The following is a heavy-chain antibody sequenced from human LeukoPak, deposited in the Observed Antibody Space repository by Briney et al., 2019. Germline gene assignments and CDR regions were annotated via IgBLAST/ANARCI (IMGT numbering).Heavy chain of an antibody. Sequence: SVKVSCKASGGTFSSYAISWVRQAPGQGLEWMGGIIPIFGTANYAQKFQGRVTITADESTSTAYMELSSLRSEDTAVYYCATAQVGATQDYYGMDVWGQGTTVTVSS. CDR3: ATAQVGATQDYYGMDV. V-gene: IGHV1-69*13. D-gene: IGHD1-26*01. CDR1: GGTFSSYA. J-gene: IGHJ6*02. CDR2: IIPIFGTA.